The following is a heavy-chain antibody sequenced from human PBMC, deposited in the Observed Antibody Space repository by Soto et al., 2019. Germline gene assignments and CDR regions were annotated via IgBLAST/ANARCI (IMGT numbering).Heavy chain of an antibody. V-gene: IGHV3-21*01. J-gene: IGHJ6*02. CDR3: ARVKGGSWAAYYYYGMDV. Sequence: GGSLRLSCAASGFTFSSYSMNWVRQAPGKGLEWVSSISSSSSYIYYADSVKGRFTISRDNAKNSLYLQMNSLRAEDTAVYYCARVKGGSWAAYYYYGMDVWGQGTTVTVSS. D-gene: IGHD6-13*01. CDR1: GFTFSSYS. CDR2: ISSSSSYI.